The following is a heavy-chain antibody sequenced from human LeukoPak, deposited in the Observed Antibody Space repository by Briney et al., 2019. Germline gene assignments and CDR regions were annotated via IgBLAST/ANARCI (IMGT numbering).Heavy chain of an antibody. D-gene: IGHD4-17*01. V-gene: IGHV3-21*01. Sequence: GGSLRLSCAASGFTFSSYSMNWVRQAPGKGLEWVSSISSSSSYIYYADSVRGRFTISRDNAKNSLYLQMNSLRAEDTAVYYCARGDFTVTTFDYWGQGTLVTVSS. CDR1: GFTFSSYS. CDR2: ISSSSSYI. CDR3: ARGDFTVTTFDY. J-gene: IGHJ4*02.